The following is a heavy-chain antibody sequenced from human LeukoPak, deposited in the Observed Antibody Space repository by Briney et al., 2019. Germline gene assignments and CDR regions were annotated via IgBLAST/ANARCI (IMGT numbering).Heavy chain of an antibody. D-gene: IGHD3-16*02. Sequence: GGSLRLSCAASGFTFSSYPMHWVRQAPGKGLEWISYIGSSGSPTHYADSVKGRFTISRDNSKNTLYLQMNSLRAEDTAVYYCARGRSDYVWGSYLNWFDPWGQGTLVTVSS. CDR3: ARGRSDYVWGSYLNWFDP. CDR2: IGSSGSPT. V-gene: IGHV3-48*01. CDR1: GFTFSSYP. J-gene: IGHJ5*02.